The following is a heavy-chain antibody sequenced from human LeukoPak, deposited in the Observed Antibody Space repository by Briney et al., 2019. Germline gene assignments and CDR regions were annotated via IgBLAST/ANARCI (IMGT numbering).Heavy chain of an antibody. Sequence: PGGSLRLSCAASGFTFNSYSMNWVRQAPGKGLEWVSSISSSSSYIYHADSVKGRFTISRDNAKNSLYLQMNSLRAEDTAVYYCARRFPYSSGWYLFDYWGQGTLVTVSS. D-gene: IGHD6-19*01. J-gene: IGHJ4*02. CDR2: ISSSSSYI. CDR3: ARRFPYSSGWYLFDY. V-gene: IGHV3-21*01. CDR1: GFTFNSYS.